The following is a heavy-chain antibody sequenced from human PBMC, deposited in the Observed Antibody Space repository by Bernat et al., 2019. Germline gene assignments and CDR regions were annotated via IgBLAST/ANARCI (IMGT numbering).Heavy chain of an antibody. CDR2: IYYSGST. J-gene: IGHJ4*02. Sequence: QLQLQESGPGLVKPSETLSLTCTVSGGSISSSSYYWGWIRQPPGTGLEWIGSIYYSGSTYYNPSLKSRVTISVDTSKNQFSLKLCSVTAADTAVYYCARLSEYSSGWFYFDYWGQGTLVTVSS. CDR1: GGSISSSSYY. V-gene: IGHV4-39*01. D-gene: IGHD6-19*01. CDR3: ARLSEYSSGWFYFDY.